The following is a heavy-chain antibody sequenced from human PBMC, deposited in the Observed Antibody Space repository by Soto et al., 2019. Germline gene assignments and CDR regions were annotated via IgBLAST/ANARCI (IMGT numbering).Heavy chain of an antibody. CDR2: INPSGGST. CDR3: ARADHGLYGDSSYYYYYYTDV. V-gene: IGHV1-46*03. J-gene: IGHJ6*03. D-gene: IGHD4-17*01. CDR1: GYTFTSYY. Sequence: ASVKVSCKASGYTFTSYYMHWVRQAPGQGLEWMGIINPSGGSTSYAQKFQGRVTMTRDTSTSTVYMELSSLRSEDTAVYYCARADHGLYGDSSYYYYYYTDVRGKGTTVTGSS.